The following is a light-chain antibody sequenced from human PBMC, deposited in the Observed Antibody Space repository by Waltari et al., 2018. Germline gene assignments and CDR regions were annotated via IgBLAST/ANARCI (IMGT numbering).Light chain of an antibody. CDR1: SSNNRIKT. V-gene: IGLV1-44*01. CDR2: SNY. J-gene: IGLJ1*01. CDR3: AAWDGSLNAYV. Sequence: QSVFTQPPSVSGTPGQRVIISCSGTSSNNRIKTVNWYQQPPGTAPKPPIYSNYQRPSGIPDRFSGSKSGSSASLAISGLQSEDEAEYHCAAWDGSLNAYVFGGGTKVTVL.